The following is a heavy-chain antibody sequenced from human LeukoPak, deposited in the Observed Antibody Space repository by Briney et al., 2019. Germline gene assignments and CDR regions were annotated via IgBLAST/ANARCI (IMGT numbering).Heavy chain of an antibody. J-gene: IGHJ6*03. Sequence: SETLSLTCAVYGGSFSGYYWSWIRQPPGKGLEWIGEINHSGSTNYNPSLKSRVTISVDTSKNQFSLKLSSVTAADTAVYYCARVGAATTSGSHYHMDVWGKGTTVTVSS. D-gene: IGHD4-17*01. CDR1: GGSFSGYY. CDR3: ARVGAATTSGSHYHMDV. V-gene: IGHV4-34*01. CDR2: INHSGST.